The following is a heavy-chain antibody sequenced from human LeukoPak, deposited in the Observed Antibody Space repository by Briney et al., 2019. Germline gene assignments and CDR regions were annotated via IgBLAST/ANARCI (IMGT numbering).Heavy chain of an antibody. D-gene: IGHD5-12*01. CDR3: AARGRNSGYGY. CDR1: GHIFTAYY. Sequence: ASVKISCKASGHIFTAYYMHWVRQAPGQGLEWMGWINTNGGTNYAQKVRGRVTLSRDTSTAYMELHGLTYDDTAGYYCAARGRNSGYGYWGQGTQVTVSS. V-gene: IGHV1-2*02. J-gene: IGHJ4*02. CDR2: INTNGGT.